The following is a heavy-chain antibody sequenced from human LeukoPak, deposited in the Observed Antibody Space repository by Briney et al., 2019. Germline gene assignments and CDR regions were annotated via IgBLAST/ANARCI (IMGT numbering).Heavy chain of an antibody. D-gene: IGHD3-22*01. V-gene: IGHV3-30*04. CDR2: ISYDGSNK. CDR1: GFTFSSYA. CDR3: CGSSGYYKSAEYFQH. Sequence: GGSLGLSCAASGFTFSSYAMHWVRQAPGKGLEWVAVISYDGSNKYYADSVKGRFTISRDNSKNTLYLQMNSLRAEDTAVYYCCGSSGYYKSAEYFQHWGQGTLVTVSS. J-gene: IGHJ1*01.